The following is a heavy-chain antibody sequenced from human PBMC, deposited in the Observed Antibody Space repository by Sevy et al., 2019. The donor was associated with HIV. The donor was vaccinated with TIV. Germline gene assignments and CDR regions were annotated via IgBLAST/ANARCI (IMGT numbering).Heavy chain of an antibody. CDR1: GFSLNSFW. V-gene: IGHV3-7*01. D-gene: IGHD2-15*01. Sequence: RGYLRLSCAASGFSLNSFWMNWVRQTPGKGLERVANINQNGSVTYYVDSVKGRFTISRDNSRNLLYLQMTSLRVEDTALYYCVRAVATNGSFWGQGTLVIVSS. CDR2: INQNGSVT. J-gene: IGHJ4*02. CDR3: VRAVATNGSF.